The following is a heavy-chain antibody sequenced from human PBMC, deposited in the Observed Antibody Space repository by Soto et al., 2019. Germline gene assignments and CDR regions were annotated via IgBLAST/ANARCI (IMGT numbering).Heavy chain of an antibody. CDR2: ISPDNGNT. V-gene: IGHV1-18*01. J-gene: IGHJ5*02. D-gene: IGHD5-12*01. CDR3: AREKWGSGSRWLDP. CDR1: GYTFTIYG. Sequence: ASVKVSCKASGYTFTIYGINWVRQAPGQGLEWMGWISPDNGNTNYAQKLQGRVTMTTDTSTSTAYMELRSLRSEDTAVYYCAREKWGSGSRWLDPWGQGTLVTVSS.